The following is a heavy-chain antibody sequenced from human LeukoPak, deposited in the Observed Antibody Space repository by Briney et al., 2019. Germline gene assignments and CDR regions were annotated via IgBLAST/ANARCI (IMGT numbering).Heavy chain of an antibody. CDR1: GFTFSSYA. CDR2: ISGSGGST. J-gene: IGHJ4*02. CDR3: AKEGVVAVAAHDFDY. V-gene: IGHV3-23*01. Sequence: GGSLRLSCAASGFTFSSYAMSWVRQAPGKGLEWVSAISGSGGSTYYADSVKGRFTISRDNSKSTLYLQMNSLRAEDTAVYYCAKEGVVAVAAHDFDYWGQGTLVTVSS. D-gene: IGHD6-19*01.